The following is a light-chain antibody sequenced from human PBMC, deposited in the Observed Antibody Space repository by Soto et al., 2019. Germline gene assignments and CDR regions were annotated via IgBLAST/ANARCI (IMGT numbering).Light chain of an antibody. J-gene: IGKJ5*01. V-gene: IGKV1-33*01. CDR2: DSS. Sequence: DIQMTQSPSSLSASVGDRVTIICQASQDITNYLNWYQQKPGKAPKLLIHDSSNLETGVPSRFSGSGSGTYFSFPISSLQPEDIATYYCQQYDTLPLTFGPGTRLEIK. CDR3: QQYDTLPLT. CDR1: QDITNY.